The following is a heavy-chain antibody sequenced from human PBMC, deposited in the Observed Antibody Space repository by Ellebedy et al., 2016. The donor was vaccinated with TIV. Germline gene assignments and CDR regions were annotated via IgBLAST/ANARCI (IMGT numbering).Heavy chain of an antibody. D-gene: IGHD4-17*01. J-gene: IGHJ6*02. V-gene: IGHV3-9*01. CDR1: GFTFDDYA. CDR2: ISRNSGSI. Sequence: GGSLRLSXAASGFTFDDYAMHWVRQAPGKGLEWVSGISRNSGSIGYADSVKGRFTISRDNAKNSLYLQMNSLRAEDTALYYCAKDSGHGDYPNYYYGMDVWGQGTTVTVSS. CDR3: AKDSGHGDYPNYYYGMDV.